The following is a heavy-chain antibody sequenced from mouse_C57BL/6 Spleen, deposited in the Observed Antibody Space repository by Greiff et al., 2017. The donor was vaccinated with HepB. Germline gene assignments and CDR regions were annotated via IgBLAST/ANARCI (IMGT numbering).Heavy chain of an antibody. CDR2: ISGGGGNT. CDR3: ARQNYGSEKYFDV. CDR1: GFTFSSYT. D-gene: IGHD1-1*01. V-gene: IGHV5-9*01. Sequence: EVKLMESGGGLVKPGGSLKLSCAASGFTFSSYTMSWVRQTPEKRLEWVATISGGGGNTYYPDSVKGRFTISRDNAKNTLYLQMSSLRSEDTALYYCARQNYGSEKYFDVWGTGTTVTVSS. J-gene: IGHJ1*03.